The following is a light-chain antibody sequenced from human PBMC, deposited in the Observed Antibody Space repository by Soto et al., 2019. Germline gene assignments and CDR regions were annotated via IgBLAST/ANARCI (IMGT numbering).Light chain of an antibody. CDR3: EQYGSTPLT. V-gene: IGKV3-20*01. CDR1: QSVATNY. Sequence: EIVVTQAPGTLYLSPGERATLSFRASQSVATNYLSWYQQKPGQSPRFLIYDASSRATGIPDSFIGIGSGTDFTLTISRLEPEDFAVYYCEQYGSTPLTFGGGTKVEIK. CDR2: DAS. J-gene: IGKJ4*01.